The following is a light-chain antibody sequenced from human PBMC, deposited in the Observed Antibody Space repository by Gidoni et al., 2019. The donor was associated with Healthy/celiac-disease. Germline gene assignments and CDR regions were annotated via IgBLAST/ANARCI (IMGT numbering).Light chain of an antibody. Sequence: EIVLTQSPATLSLSPGERATLSCRSSQSVSSYLAWYQQKPGQAPRLLIYDASNRATGIPARFSGSGSGKDFTLTISSLEPEDFEVYYCQQRSNWLIFTFGPGTKVDIK. CDR2: DAS. J-gene: IGKJ3*01. CDR3: QQRSNWLIFT. CDR1: QSVSSY. V-gene: IGKV3-11*01.